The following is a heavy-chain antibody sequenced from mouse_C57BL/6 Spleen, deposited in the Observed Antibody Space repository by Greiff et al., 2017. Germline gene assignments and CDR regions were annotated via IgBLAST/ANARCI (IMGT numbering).Heavy chain of an antibody. J-gene: IGHJ4*01. Sequence: EVKVEESEGGLVQPGSSMKLSCTASGFTFSDYYMAWVRQVPEKGLEWVANINYDGSSTYYLDSLKSRFIISRDNAKNILYLQMSSLKSEDTATYYCAREGIYYYGSSRYYAMDYWGQGTSVTVSS. CDR1: GFTFSDYY. CDR2: INYDGSST. D-gene: IGHD1-1*01. CDR3: AREGIYYYGSSRYYAMDY. V-gene: IGHV5-16*01.